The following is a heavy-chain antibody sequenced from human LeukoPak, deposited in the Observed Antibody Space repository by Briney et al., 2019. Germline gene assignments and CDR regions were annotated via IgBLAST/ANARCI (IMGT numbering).Heavy chain of an antibody. CDR3: ARRVGGKTAGTNYYYYMDV. CDR2: IYTSRST. CDR1: GGSISSYY. D-gene: IGHD6-13*01. V-gene: IGHV4-4*09. Sequence: YPSETLSLTCTVSGGSISSYYWSWIRQPPGKGLEWIGYIYTSRSTNYNPSLKSRVTISVDTSKNQFSLKLSSVTAADTAVYYCARRVGGKTAGTNYYYYMDVWGKGTTVTVSS. J-gene: IGHJ6*03.